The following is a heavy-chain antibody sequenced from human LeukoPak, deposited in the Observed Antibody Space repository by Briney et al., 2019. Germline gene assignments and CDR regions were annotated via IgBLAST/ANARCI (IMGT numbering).Heavy chain of an antibody. V-gene: IGHV3-15*07. J-gene: IGHJ4*02. CDR2: IKTRADGETT. CDR3: TTGIDDGGGY. Sequence: PGGSLRLSCVASGFIFSNAWMNWVRQAPGKGLEWVGRIKTRADGETTDYPAPVQGRFTISRDDSIDTVFLQLNSLRTDDTGVYYCTTGIDDGGGYWDQGTLVTVSS. CDR1: GFIFSNAW. D-gene: IGHD3-16*01.